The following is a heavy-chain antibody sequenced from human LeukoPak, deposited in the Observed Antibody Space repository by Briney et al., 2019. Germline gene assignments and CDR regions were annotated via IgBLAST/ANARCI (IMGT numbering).Heavy chain of an antibody. CDR3: ARDRMPSEYIGMDV. CDR2: IKQDGSGE. CDR1: RFTSRHHW. V-gene: IGHV3-7*03. D-gene: IGHD1-1*01. J-gene: IGHJ6*04. Sequence: GSLRLYCDDSRFTSRHHWIPCVRQAQGQPLEWVANIKQDGSGEFYVDAVKGRFTISRDNAKNSLFLQMNSLRIEDTAVYFCARDRMPSEYIGMDVWGKGTTVTVSS.